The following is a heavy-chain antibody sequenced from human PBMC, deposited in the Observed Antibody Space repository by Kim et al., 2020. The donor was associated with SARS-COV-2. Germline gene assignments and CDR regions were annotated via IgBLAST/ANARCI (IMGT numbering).Heavy chain of an antibody. D-gene: IGHD5-18*01. CDR1: GFTFSSYW. J-gene: IGHJ6*02. Sequence: GGSLRLSCAASGFTFSSYWMHWVRQAPGKGLVWVSRINSDGSSTSYADSVKGRFTISRDNAKNTLYLQMNSLRAEDTAVYYCAREMLGYSYGSQDYYYGMDVWGQGTTVTVSS. CDR3: AREMLGYSYGSQDYYYGMDV. CDR2: INSDGSST. V-gene: IGHV3-74*01.